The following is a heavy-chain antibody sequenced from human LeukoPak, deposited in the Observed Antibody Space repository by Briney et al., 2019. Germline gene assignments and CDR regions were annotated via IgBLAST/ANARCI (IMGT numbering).Heavy chain of an antibody. D-gene: IGHD3-3*01. CDR3: ARDYDFWSGYYSPTRGYFGY. CDR1: GFTFSGSG. V-gene: IGHV3-30*02. CDR2: IRYDGSNK. J-gene: IGHJ4*02. Sequence: GGSLRLSCAASGFTFSGSGMHWVRQAPGKGLEWVTFIRYDGSNKYYTDSVKGRFTISRDNSKNTRYLQMDSLRAEDTALYYCARDYDFWSGYYSPTRGYFGYWGQRTLVTVSS.